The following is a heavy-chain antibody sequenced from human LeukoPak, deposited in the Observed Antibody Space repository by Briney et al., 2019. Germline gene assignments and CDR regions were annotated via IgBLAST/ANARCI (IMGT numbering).Heavy chain of an antibody. CDR2: IYNSGST. J-gene: IGHJ3*02. D-gene: IGHD3-22*01. V-gene: IGHV4-59*12. Sequence: SETLSLTCTVSGGSISSYYWSWIRQPPGKGLEWIGYIYNSGSTNHNPSLKSRVTMSVDTSKNQFSLKLSSVTAADTAVYYCARDFWYYYDSSGYTEDAFDIWGQGTMVTVSS. CDR3: ARDFWYYYDSSGYTEDAFDI. CDR1: GGSISSYY.